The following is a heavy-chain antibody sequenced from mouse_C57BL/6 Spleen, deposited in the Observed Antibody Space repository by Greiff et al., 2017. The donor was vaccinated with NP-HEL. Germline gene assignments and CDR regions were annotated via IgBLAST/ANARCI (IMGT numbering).Heavy chain of an antibody. Sequence: VKLQESGAELVRPGASVTLSCKASGYTFTDYEMHWVKQTPVHGLEWIGAIDPETGGTAYNQKFKGKAILTADKSSSTAYMELRSLTSEDSAVYYCSYDYHYYAMDYWGQGTSVTVSS. CDR2: IDPETGGT. J-gene: IGHJ4*01. V-gene: IGHV1-15*01. CDR3: SYDYHYYAMDY. D-gene: IGHD2-4*01. CDR1: GYTFTDYE.